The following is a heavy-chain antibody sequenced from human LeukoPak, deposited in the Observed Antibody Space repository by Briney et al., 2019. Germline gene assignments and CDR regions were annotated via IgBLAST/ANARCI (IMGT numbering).Heavy chain of an antibody. D-gene: IGHD6-19*01. CDR1: DGSMSNDY. CDR3: ARGAGWYLI. V-gene: IGHV4-59*01. J-gene: IGHJ4*02. CDR2: IHYTGKT. Sequence: SETLSLTCIVSDGSMSNDYWSWLRQPPGKGLEWICHIHYTGKTNYNPSLKSRVTISGDTSKNQFYLKLSSVTAADTAVYYCARGAGWYLIWGQGTLVTVSS.